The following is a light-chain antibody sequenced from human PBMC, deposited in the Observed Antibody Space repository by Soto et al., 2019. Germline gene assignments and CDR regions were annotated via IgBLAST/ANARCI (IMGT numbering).Light chain of an antibody. V-gene: IGKV3-15*01. CDR1: QSVRSK. CDR3: QQYDNWPLT. CDR2: GAS. Sequence: RVLAQSPATLSVSXGERATLSCRASQSVRSKLAWYQQNPGXAPRLVLSGASTRAHGSPARFSGSGSVTEFTRTISSLQSELFAVYYGQQYDNWPLTFGGGTKVDIK. J-gene: IGKJ4*01.